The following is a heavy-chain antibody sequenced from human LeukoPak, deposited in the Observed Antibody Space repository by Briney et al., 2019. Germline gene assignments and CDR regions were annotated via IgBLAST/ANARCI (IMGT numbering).Heavy chain of an antibody. CDR2: ISSSSSYI. V-gene: IGHV3-21*01. Sequence: GGSLRLSCAASGFTFSTYSMNWVRQAPGKGLEWVSSISSSSSYIYYAESVKGRFTISRDNAKKSLYLQMNSLRAEDTAVYYCARDLEGGYSYGWGKGYYFDYWGQGTLVTVSS. J-gene: IGHJ4*02. D-gene: IGHD5-18*01. CDR3: ARDLEGGYSYGWGKGYYFDY. CDR1: GFTFSTYS.